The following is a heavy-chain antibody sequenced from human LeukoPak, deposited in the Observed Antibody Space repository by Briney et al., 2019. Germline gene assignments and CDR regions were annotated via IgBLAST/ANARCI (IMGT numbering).Heavy chain of an antibody. CDR1: GGSVTSTNW. Sequence: NTSETLSLTCDVSGGSVTSTNWWTWVRQPPGKGLEWIGEVHLDGRTNYNPSLKSRLIMSVDTSKNQFSLKLGSVSAADTGLYYCARGLMRRVAPRIMIIRGVRLDPWGQGTLVTVSS. D-gene: IGHD3-10*01. CDR3: ARGLMRRVAPRIMIIRGVRLDP. V-gene: IGHV4-4*02. CDR2: VHLDGRT. J-gene: IGHJ5*02.